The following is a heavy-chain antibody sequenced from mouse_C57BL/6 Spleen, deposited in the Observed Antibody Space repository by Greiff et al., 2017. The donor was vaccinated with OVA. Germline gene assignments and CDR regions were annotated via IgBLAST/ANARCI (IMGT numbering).Heavy chain of an antibody. Sequence: VQLQQSGAELVRPGTSVKMSCKASGYTFTNYWIGWAKQRPGHGLEWIGDIYPGGGYTNYNEKFKGKATLTADKSSSTAYMQFSCLTSEDSAIYYCARGSTGRYFDVWGTGTTVTVSS. CDR3: ARGSTGRYFDV. D-gene: IGHD4-1*02. J-gene: IGHJ1*03. CDR1: GYTFTNYW. V-gene: IGHV1-63*01. CDR2: IYPGGGYT.